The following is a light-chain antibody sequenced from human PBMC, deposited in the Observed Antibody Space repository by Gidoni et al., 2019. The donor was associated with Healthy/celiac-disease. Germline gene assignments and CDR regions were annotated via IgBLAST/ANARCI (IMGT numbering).Light chain of an antibody. CDR3: QQYGSSPPFT. CDR1: QSVSIRY. J-gene: IGKJ3*01. CDR2: GAS. V-gene: IGKV3-20*01. Sequence: EIVLTQSPGTLSLSPGERATLSCRASQSVSIRYLAWYQQKPGQAPRLLIYGASSRATGIPDRFSGSGSGTDFTLTISRLEPEDFAVYYCQQYGSSPPFTFGPGTKVDIK.